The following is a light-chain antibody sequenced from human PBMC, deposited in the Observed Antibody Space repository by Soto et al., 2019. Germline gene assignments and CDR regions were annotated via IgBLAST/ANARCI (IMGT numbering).Light chain of an antibody. Sequence: DIQMTQSPSTLSASVGDRVTITCRASQSISSWLAWYQQKPGKAPKLLIYDASSLESGVPSRFSGSGSGTEFPLTISILQPDDFATYYWQQYNSYSWTFGQGTKVEIK. CDR3: QQYNSYSWT. V-gene: IGKV1-5*01. CDR1: QSISSW. J-gene: IGKJ1*01. CDR2: DAS.